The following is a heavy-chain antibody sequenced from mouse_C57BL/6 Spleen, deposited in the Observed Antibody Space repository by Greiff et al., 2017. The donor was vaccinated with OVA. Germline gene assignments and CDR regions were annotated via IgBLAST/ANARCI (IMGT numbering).Heavy chain of an antibody. CDR3: ARPEYYGSSEDYYYAMDY. J-gene: IGHJ4*01. D-gene: IGHD1-1*01. Sequence: EVKLVESGGGLVKPGGSLKLSCAASGFTFSDYGMHWVRQAPEKGLEWVAYISSGSSTIYYADTVKGRFTISRDNAKNTLFLQMTSLRSEDTAMYYCARPEYYGSSEDYYYAMDYWGQGTSVTVSS. CDR2: ISSGSSTI. V-gene: IGHV5-17*01. CDR1: GFTFSDYG.